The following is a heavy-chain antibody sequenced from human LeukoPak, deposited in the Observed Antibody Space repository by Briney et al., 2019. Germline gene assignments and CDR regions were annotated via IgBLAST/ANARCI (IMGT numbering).Heavy chain of an antibody. Sequence: GGSLRLSCAASGFTLSSYWMSWVRQAPGKGLEWVANINQDGSENSYVDSVKGRFAISRDNAKNSLFLQMNSLRAEDTAVYYCARINSSSSPHFDYWGQGTLVTVSS. D-gene: IGHD6-6*01. CDR3: ARINSSSSPHFDY. CDR1: GFTLSSYW. CDR2: INQDGSEN. J-gene: IGHJ4*02. V-gene: IGHV3-7*01.